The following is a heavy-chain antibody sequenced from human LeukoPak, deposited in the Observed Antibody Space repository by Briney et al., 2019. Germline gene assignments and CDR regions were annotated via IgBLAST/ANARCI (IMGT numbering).Heavy chain of an antibody. CDR3: ARVSYGDNATPCDY. J-gene: IGHJ4*02. D-gene: IGHD4/OR15-4a*01. V-gene: IGHV1-2*06. CDR2: INPNSGGA. CDR1: GYTFTDYY. Sequence: ASVKVSCKTSGYTFTDYYVHWVRQAPGQGLEWMGRINPNSGGADYAQKFQGRVTMTRDTSISTAYMEPSRLTFEDTALYYCARVSYGDNATPCDYWGQGTLVSVSS.